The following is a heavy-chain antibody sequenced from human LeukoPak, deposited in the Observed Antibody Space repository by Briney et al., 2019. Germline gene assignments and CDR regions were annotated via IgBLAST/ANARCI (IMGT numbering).Heavy chain of an antibody. J-gene: IGHJ4*02. CDR3: AMGIKGVSFDY. CDR2: IYYSGST. Sequence: SETLSLTCTVSGVSISSYYWSRIRQPPGKGLEWIGYIYYSGSTNYNPSLKSRVTISVDTSKNQFSLKLSSVTAADTAVYYCAMGIKGVSFDYWGQGTLVTVSS. CDR1: GVSISSYY. V-gene: IGHV4-59*01. D-gene: IGHD6-13*01.